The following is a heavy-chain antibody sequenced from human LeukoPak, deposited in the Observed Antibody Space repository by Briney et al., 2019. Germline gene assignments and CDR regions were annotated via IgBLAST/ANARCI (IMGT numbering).Heavy chain of an antibody. J-gene: IGHJ2*01. CDR1: GGSISSSNW. Sequence: SGTLSLTCAVSGGSISSSNWWSWVRQPPGKGLEWIAEIHHSGSANYNPSLKSRVTISVDTSKNQFSLKLSSVTAADTAVYYCARDRNSGSYGRSFWYFDLWGRGTLVTVSS. CDR3: ARDRNSGSYGRSFWYFDL. V-gene: IGHV4-4*02. CDR2: IHHSGSA. D-gene: IGHD1-26*01.